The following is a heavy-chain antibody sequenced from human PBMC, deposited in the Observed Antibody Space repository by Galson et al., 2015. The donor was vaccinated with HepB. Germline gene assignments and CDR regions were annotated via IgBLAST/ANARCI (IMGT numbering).Heavy chain of an antibody. V-gene: IGHV3-30-3*02. J-gene: IGHJ6*02. Sequence: SLRLSCAASGFTFSSYAMHWVRQAPGKGLEWVAGISYEGSNKDYADSVQGRFTITRDNSKNTVYLQMNSLRAEDTAVYYCARRYNWNDRADYCGMDVWGQGTTVTASS. CDR3: ARRYNWNDRADYCGMDV. D-gene: IGHD1-1*01. CDR1: GFTFSSYA. CDR2: ISYEGSNK.